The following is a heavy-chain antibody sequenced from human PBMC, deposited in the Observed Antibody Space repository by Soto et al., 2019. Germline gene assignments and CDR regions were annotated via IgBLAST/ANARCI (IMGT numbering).Heavy chain of an antibody. CDR1: GFTFSSYA. D-gene: IGHD3-3*01. CDR3: AKTHTRPNWFDP. CDR2: ISGSGGST. Sequence: EVQLLESGGGLVQPGGSLRLSCAASGFTFSSYAMSWVRQAPGKGLEWVSAISGSGGSTYYADSVKGRFTISRDNSKNKLYLQMNSLRAEDTAVYYCAKTHTRPNWFDPWGQGTLVTVSS. V-gene: IGHV3-23*01. J-gene: IGHJ5*02.